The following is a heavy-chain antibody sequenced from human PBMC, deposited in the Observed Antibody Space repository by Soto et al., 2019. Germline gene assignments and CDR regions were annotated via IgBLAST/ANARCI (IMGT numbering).Heavy chain of an antibody. V-gene: IGHV4-59*12. CDR2: IYHSGST. Sequence: ASEILSLTCTVSGGSISSYYLSWIRQPPGKGLEWIGYIYHSGSTYYNPSLKSRDTISVDRSKNQFSLKLSSVTAADTAVYYCARVPDRWGQGTLVTVSS. CDR1: GGSISSYY. CDR3: ARVPDR. J-gene: IGHJ5*02. D-gene: IGHD2-2*01.